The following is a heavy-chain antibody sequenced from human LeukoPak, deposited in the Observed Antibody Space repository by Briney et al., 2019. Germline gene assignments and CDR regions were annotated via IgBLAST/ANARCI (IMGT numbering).Heavy chain of an antibody. CDR1: GYSLSSGYY. D-gene: IGHD3-22*01. CDR2: IYHSGST. J-gene: IGHJ4*02. CDR3: ARSGYYDSSGYFDY. V-gene: IGHV4-38-2*01. Sequence: SETLSLTCSVSGYSLSSGYYWDWIRQPPGKGLEWIGSIYHSGSTYYNPSLKRRVTISVDTSKSQFSLKLSSVTAADTAVYYCARSGYYDSSGYFDYWGQGTLVTVSS.